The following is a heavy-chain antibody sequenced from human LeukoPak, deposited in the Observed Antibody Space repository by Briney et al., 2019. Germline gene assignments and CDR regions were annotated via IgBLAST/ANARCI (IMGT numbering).Heavy chain of an antibody. Sequence: SETLSLTCTVSGGSISSYYWGWIRQPPGKGLEWIGSIYYSGSTYYNPSLKSRVTISVDTSKNQFSLKLSSVTAADTAVYYCARSSGSDFDYWGQGTLVTVSS. CDR3: ARSSGSDFDY. D-gene: IGHD1-26*01. CDR2: IYYSGST. J-gene: IGHJ4*02. V-gene: IGHV4-39*01. CDR1: GGSISSYY.